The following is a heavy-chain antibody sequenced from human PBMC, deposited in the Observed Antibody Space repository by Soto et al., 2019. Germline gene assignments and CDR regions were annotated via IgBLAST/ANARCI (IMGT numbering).Heavy chain of an antibody. CDR1: GYTFTNYG. Sequence: ASVKVSCKASGYTFTNYGISWVRQAPGQGLEWMGWIRPYNGNTNYAPKFQGRVTMTTDTFTSTAYMELRSLRSDDTAVYYCARQRDLGYCSSTTRCSNTFDIWGQGTMVTVSS. CDR3: ARQRDLGYCSSTTRCSNTFDI. CDR2: IRPYNGNT. D-gene: IGHD2-2*01. V-gene: IGHV1-18*01. J-gene: IGHJ3*02.